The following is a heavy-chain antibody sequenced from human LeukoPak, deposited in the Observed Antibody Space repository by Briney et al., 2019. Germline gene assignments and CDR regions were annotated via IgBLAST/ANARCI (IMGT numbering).Heavy chain of an antibody. J-gene: IGHJ4*02. V-gene: IGHV1-18*01. CDR1: GYSFTSYG. D-gene: IGHD2-15*01. CDR2: ISAYNGNT. Sequence: PGASVKVSCKAYGYSFTSYGISWVRQAPGQGLEWMGWISAYNGNTNYAQRLQGRVTMTTDTSTSTAYMELRSPTSDDTAVYYCARVPSGGPFDYWGQGTLVTVSS. CDR3: ARVPSGGPFDY.